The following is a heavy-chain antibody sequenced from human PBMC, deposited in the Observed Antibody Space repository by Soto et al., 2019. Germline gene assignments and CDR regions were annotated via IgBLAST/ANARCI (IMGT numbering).Heavy chain of an antibody. CDR1: GGSISSGGYY. CDR3: ARVVRGKTYYDFWSGYYRPDYYYGMDV. V-gene: IGHV4-61*08. D-gene: IGHD3-3*01. J-gene: IGHJ6*02. Sequence: SETLSLTCTVSGGSISSGGYYWSWIRQHPGKGLEWIGYIYYSGSTNYNPSLKSRVTISVDTSKNQFSLKLSSVTAADTAVYYCARVVRGKTYYDFWSGYYRPDYYYGMDVWGQGTTVTVSS. CDR2: IYYSGST.